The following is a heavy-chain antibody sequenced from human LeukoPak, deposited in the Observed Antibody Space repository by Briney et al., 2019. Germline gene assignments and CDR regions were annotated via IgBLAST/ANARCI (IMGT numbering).Heavy chain of an antibody. D-gene: IGHD3-22*01. V-gene: IGHV3-33*01. CDR2: IWYDGSNK. CDR1: GFTFSSYG. J-gene: IGHJ4*02. Sequence: GGSLRLSCAASGFTFSSYGMHWVRQAPGKGLEWVAVIWYDGSNKYYADSVKGRFTIPRDNSKNTLYLQMNSLRAEDTAVYYCARPYYDSSGYYHIDYWGQGTLITVSS. CDR3: ARPYYDSSGYYHIDY.